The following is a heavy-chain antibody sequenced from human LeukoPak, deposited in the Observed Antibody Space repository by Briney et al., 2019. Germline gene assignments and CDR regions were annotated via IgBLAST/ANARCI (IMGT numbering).Heavy chain of an antibody. CDR3: ARVMATSYYFDY. CDR1: GYTFTSYG. Sequence: ASMTVSCKASGYTFTSYGISWVRQAPGQGLEWMGWISAYNGNTNYAQKLQGRVTMTTDTSTSTAYMEVRSLRSDDTAVYYCARVMATSYYFDYWGQGTLVTVSS. D-gene: IGHD5-24*01. CDR2: ISAYNGNT. J-gene: IGHJ4*02. V-gene: IGHV1-18*01.